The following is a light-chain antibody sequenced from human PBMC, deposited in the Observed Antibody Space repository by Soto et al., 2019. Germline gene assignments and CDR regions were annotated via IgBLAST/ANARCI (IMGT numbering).Light chain of an antibody. CDR2: AAS. CDR3: QQGHSMPFT. Sequence: DIQMTQSPSSLSASVGDRVTITCRASQSITNSLNWYQHKPGKAPTLVVYAASSLQSGVPSRFSGSGSGTDFTRTISSLQPEDFATYFCQQGHSMPFTFGPGTKVDIK. CDR1: QSITNS. V-gene: IGKV1-39*01. J-gene: IGKJ3*01.